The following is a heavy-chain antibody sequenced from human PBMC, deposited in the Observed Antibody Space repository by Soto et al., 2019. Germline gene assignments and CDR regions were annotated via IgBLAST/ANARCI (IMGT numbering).Heavy chain of an antibody. Sequence: LRLSCAASGFAFSRYPMTWVRQAPGKGLEWVSAISVSGTDTPYADSVKGRFTVSRDNSKNALYLQMNSLKAEDSGMYFCVKENYYDTTGPDQGVFDVWGRGTMVTVSS. CDR3: VKENYYDTTGPDQGVFDV. D-gene: IGHD3-22*01. V-gene: IGHV3-23*01. J-gene: IGHJ3*01. CDR1: GFAFSRYP. CDR2: ISVSGTDT.